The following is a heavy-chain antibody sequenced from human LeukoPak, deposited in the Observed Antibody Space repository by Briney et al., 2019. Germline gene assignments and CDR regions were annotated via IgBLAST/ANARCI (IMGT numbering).Heavy chain of an antibody. D-gene: IGHD3-22*01. Sequence: GGSLRLSCAASGFTFSGSAMHWVRQASGRGLEWVGRIRSKANNYATAYAASVKGRFSISRDDSRNTAYLQMNSLKTEDTAVYYCTRHYYDTSGYYYDYWAQGTLVTVSS. CDR2: IRSKANNYAT. V-gene: IGHV3-73*01. CDR1: GFTFSGSA. CDR3: TRHYYDTSGYYYDY. J-gene: IGHJ4*02.